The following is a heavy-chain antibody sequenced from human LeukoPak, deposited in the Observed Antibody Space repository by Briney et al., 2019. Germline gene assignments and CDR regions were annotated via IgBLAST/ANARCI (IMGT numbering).Heavy chain of an antibody. CDR1: GFTFSSYA. CDR3: ARALRCCSSTSCYYFDY. J-gene: IGHJ4*02. V-gene: IGHV3-30*09. Sequence: PGGSLRLSCAASGFTFSSYAMHWVRQAPGKGLEWVAVISYDGSNKYYADSVKGRFAISRDNSKNTLYLQMNSLRAEDTAVYYCARALRCCSSTSCYYFDYWGQGTLVTVSS. CDR2: ISYDGSNK. D-gene: IGHD2-2*01.